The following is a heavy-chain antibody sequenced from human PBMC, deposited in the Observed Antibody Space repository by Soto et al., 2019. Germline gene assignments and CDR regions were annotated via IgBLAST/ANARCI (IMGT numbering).Heavy chain of an antibody. Sequence: SETLSLTCTVSGGSISSYYWSWIRQPPGKGLEWIGYIYYSGSTNYNPSLKSRVTISVDTSKNQFSLKLSSVTAADTAVYYCARVPKSPMTPNNWFDPWGQGTLVTVSS. V-gene: IGHV4-59*01. J-gene: IGHJ5*02. CDR2: IYYSGST. CDR3: ARVPKSPMTPNNWFDP. CDR1: GGSISSYY.